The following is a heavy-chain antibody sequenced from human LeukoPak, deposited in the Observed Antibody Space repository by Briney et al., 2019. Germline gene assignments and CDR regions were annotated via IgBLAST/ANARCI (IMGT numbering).Heavy chain of an antibody. V-gene: IGHV1-8*01. CDR3: ASGYYDFWSGYYTGTYRFDY. CDR1: GYTFTSYD. D-gene: IGHD3-3*01. Sequence: AASVKVSCKASGYTFTSYDINWVRQAPGQGLEWMGWMNPNSGNTGYAQKFQGRVTMTRNTSISTAYMELSSLRSEDTAVYYCASGYYDFWSGYYTGTYRFDYWGQGTLVTVSS. CDR2: MNPNSGNT. J-gene: IGHJ4*02.